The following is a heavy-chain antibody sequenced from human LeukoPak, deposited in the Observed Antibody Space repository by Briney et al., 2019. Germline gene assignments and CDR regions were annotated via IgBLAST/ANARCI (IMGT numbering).Heavy chain of an antibody. CDR1: GYTFTGNY. CDR3: ARQGRSGSYSAFSWFDP. Sequence: ASVKVSCKASGYTFTGNYMHWVRQAPGQGLEWMGWINPNSGGTNYAQKFQGRVTMTRDMSTNTVYMELSSLRSEDTAVYYCARQGRSGSYSAFSWFDPWGQGTLVTVSS. D-gene: IGHD3-22*01. V-gene: IGHV1-2*02. J-gene: IGHJ5*02. CDR2: INPNSGGT.